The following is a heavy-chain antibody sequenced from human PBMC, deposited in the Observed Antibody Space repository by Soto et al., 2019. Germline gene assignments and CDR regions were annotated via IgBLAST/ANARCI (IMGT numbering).Heavy chain of an antibody. CDR2: INHSGST. CDR1: GGSFSGYY. CDR3: ARLKYPP. J-gene: IGHJ5*02. V-gene: IGHV4-34*01. D-gene: IGHD2-2*01. Sequence: SETLSLTCAVYGGSFSGYYWSWIRQPPGKGLEWIGEINHSGSTNYNPSLKSRVTISVDTSRNQFSLKLSSVTAADTAVYYCARLKYPPWGQGTLVTVSS.